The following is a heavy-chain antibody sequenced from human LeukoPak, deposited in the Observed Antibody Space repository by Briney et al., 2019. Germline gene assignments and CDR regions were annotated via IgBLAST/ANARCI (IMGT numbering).Heavy chain of an antibody. J-gene: IGHJ4*02. Sequence: GGSLRLSCAASGFTFSDYYMSWIRQAPGEGLEWVSYISSSGSTIYYADSVKGRFTISRDIAKNSLYLQMNSLRAEDTAVYYCARDPRNYDFWSGYYHSNYFDYWGQGTLVTVSS. CDR1: GFTFSDYY. D-gene: IGHD3-3*01. CDR2: ISSSGSTI. CDR3: ARDPRNYDFWSGYYHSNYFDY. V-gene: IGHV3-11*04.